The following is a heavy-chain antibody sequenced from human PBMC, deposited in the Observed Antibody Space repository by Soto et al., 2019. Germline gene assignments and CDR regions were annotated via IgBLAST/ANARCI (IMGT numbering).Heavy chain of an antibody. CDR1: GFTFSSYS. CDR3: ARDGPPRVLAYVLDV. Sequence: GGSLRLSCAASGFTFSSYSMHWVRQAPGKGLEWVSAITRNSDIYYAVSVKGRVTISRDNAQNSVALQMNTLRAEDTAFYYCARDGPPRVLAYVLDVWGQGTTVTVSS. J-gene: IGHJ6*02. CDR2: ITRNSDI. D-gene: IGHD3-10*01. V-gene: IGHV3-21*01.